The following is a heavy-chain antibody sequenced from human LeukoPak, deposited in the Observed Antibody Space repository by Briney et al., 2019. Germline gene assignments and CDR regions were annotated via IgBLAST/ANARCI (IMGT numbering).Heavy chain of an antibody. Sequence: GGSLRLSCTASRFTFGDYGMSWVRQAPGKGLEWVGFIRSKAYGGTTEYAASVKGRFTISRDDSKSIAYLQMNSLKTEDTAVYYCSGSFGELTFFDYWGQGTLVTVSS. J-gene: IGHJ4*02. CDR1: RFTFGDYG. D-gene: IGHD3-10*01. V-gene: IGHV3-49*04. CDR2: IRSKAYGGTT. CDR3: SGSFGELTFFDY.